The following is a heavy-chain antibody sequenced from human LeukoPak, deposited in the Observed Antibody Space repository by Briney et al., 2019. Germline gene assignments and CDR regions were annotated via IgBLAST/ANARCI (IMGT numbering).Heavy chain of an antibody. Sequence: GGSLRLSCAASGFTFSSYAMHWVRQAPGKGLEWVAVISYDGSNKYYADSVKGRFTISRDNSKNTLYLQMNSLRAEDTAVYYCARDWIAVAEPDDYWGQGTLVTVSS. D-gene: IGHD6-19*01. CDR1: GFTFSSYA. CDR3: ARDWIAVAEPDDY. J-gene: IGHJ4*02. V-gene: IGHV3-30-3*01. CDR2: ISYDGSNK.